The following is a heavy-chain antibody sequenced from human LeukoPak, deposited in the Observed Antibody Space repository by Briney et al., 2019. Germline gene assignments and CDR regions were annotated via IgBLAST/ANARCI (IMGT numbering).Heavy chain of an antibody. CDR3: ARAPIGSIDY. V-gene: IGHV4-59*01. J-gene: IGHJ4*02. CDR1: RASLTSSY. Sequence: SKTRSLTCSVSRASLTSSYWTWVRLPPGRGLEWIGYIYYSEYTNYNPSLKSRVTISLDIYTNQLSLEVISVTAADTAIYYCARAPIGSIDYWGPGALVTVSS. CDR2: IYYSEYT. D-gene: IGHD1-1*01.